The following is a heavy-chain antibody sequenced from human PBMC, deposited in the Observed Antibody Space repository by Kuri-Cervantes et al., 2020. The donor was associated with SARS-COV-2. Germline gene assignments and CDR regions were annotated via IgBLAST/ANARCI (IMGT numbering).Heavy chain of an antibody. CDR1: GFAFSYYY. CDR2: ISSSGSNI. J-gene: IGHJ4*02. D-gene: IGHD6-13*01. Sequence: LSLTCSASGFAFSYYYMSWVRQAPGKGLEWVSYISSSGSNIYYADSVKGRFTISRDNAKNSLYLQMNSLRAEDTAVYYCTRGTIAAAGYLDYWGQGTLVTVSS. V-gene: IGHV3-11*04. CDR3: TRGTIAAAGYLDY.